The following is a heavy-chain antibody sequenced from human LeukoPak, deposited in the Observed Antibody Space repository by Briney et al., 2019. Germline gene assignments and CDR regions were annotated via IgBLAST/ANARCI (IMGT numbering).Heavy chain of an antibody. D-gene: IGHD6-13*01. Sequence: IPSETLSLTCAVYGGSFSGYYWSWIRQPPGKGLEWIGEINHSGSTNYNPSLKSRVTISVDTSKNQFSLELSSVTAADTAVYYCARGSIAAAAPGAFDIWGQGTMVTVSS. CDR2: INHSGST. V-gene: IGHV4-34*01. CDR3: ARGSIAAAAPGAFDI. J-gene: IGHJ3*02. CDR1: GGSFSGYY.